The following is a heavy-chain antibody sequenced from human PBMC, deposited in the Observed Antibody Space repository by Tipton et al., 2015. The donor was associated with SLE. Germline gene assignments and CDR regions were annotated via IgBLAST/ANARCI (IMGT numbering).Heavy chain of an antibody. CDR1: GFTFSSYD. Sequence: GSLRLSCAASGFTFSSYDMHWVRQATGKGLEWVSAIGTAGDTYYPGSVKGRFTISRENAKNSFSLKLSSVTAADTAVYYCARESDYSGQDAFDIWGQGTMVTVSS. V-gene: IGHV3-13*01. D-gene: IGHD1-26*01. CDR2: IGTAGDT. J-gene: IGHJ3*02. CDR3: ARESDYSGQDAFDI.